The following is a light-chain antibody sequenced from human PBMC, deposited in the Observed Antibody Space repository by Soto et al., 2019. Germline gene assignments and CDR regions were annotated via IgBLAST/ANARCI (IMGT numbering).Light chain of an antibody. CDR1: QNLLYSSNNMSY. J-gene: IGKJ1*01. CDR2: WAS. Sequence: DIVLAQSPNSLAVSLGEGATINCKSSQNLLYSSNNMSYLAWYQQKPGQPPKLLIYWASTRESGVPDRFSGSGSGTDFTLTISSLQAEDVAVYYCQQYYNTPQTFGQGTKVEIK. CDR3: QQYYNTPQT. V-gene: IGKV4-1*01.